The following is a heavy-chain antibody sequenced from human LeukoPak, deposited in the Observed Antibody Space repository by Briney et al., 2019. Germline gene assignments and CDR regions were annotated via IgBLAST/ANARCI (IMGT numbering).Heavy chain of an antibody. CDR1: GFSLRTSGMC. J-gene: IGHJ4*02. V-gene: IGHV2-70*11. CDR3: ARIPHGDYAFDY. Sequence: SGPALVKPTQTLTLTCTFSGFSLRTSGMCVSWIRQPPAKALEWLARIDWDDDKYYSTSLKTRLTISKDTSKNQVVLTMTNMDPVDTATYYCARIPHGDYAFDYWGQGTLVTVSS. D-gene: IGHD4-17*01. CDR2: IDWDDDK.